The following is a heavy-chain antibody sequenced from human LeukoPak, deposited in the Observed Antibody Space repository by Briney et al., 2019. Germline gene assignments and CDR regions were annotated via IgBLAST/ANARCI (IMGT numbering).Heavy chain of an antibody. CDR3: AKDRSGGYSNYFDP. Sequence: SGGSLRLSCAASGFTFSGYAMTWVRQAPGKELEWVSGISGSGGSTYYADSVKGRFTISRDNSKNTLYLRMNSLRAEDTAVYYCAKDRSGGYSNYFDPWGQGTLVTVSS. CDR2: ISGSGGST. D-gene: IGHD4-11*01. CDR1: GFTFSGYA. V-gene: IGHV3-23*01. J-gene: IGHJ5*02.